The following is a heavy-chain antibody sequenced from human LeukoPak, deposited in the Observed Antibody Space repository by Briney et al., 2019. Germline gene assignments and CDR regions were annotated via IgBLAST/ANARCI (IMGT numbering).Heavy chain of an antibody. D-gene: IGHD6-13*01. CDR1: GYSFTSYW. Sequence: GESLKISCKGSGYSFTSYWSGWVRQMPGKGLEGMGIIYPGDSDTRYSPSFQGQVNISADKSISTAYLQWSSLKASDTAMYYCARRRIAAAADKSFDYWGQGTLVTVSS. V-gene: IGHV5-51*01. CDR3: ARRRIAAAADKSFDY. J-gene: IGHJ4*02. CDR2: IYPGDSDT.